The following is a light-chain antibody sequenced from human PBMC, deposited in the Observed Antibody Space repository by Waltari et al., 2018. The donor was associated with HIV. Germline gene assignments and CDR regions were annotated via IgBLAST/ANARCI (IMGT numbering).Light chain of an antibody. CDR1: QSISTW. V-gene: IGKV1-5*03. CDR2: KAS. CDR3: QQYNTYART. Sequence: DIQMTQSPSTLSASVGDRVPITCRASQSISTWLAWYQQKPGQAPKLLIYKASSLEAGVPSRFSGSGSGTEFTLTISSLQPDDVATYYCQQYNTYARTFGQGTKLEIK. J-gene: IGKJ2*01.